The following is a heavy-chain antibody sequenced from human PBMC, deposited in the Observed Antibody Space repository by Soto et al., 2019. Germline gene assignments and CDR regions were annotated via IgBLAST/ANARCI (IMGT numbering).Heavy chain of an antibody. J-gene: IGHJ5*02. D-gene: IGHD6-13*01. CDR2: TYYRTTRYN. Sequence: SQTLSLTCAISGDSVSSNSVAWNWIRQSPSRGLEWLGRTYYRTTRYNDYPVSVKCRITINPDTSKTQFSLQLNSVTPEDTPVESSARDQTYSSSWSNCFDPWGQGTLVTVSS. V-gene: IGHV6-1*01. CDR1: GDSVSSNSVA. CDR3: ARDQTYSSSWSNCFDP.